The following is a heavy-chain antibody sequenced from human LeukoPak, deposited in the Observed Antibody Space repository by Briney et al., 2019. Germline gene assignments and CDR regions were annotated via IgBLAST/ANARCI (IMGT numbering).Heavy chain of an antibody. Sequence: ASVKVSCKASGYTFTSYGISWVRQAPGQGLEWIGWISAYNGNTNHAQKLQGRVTMTTDTSTSTAYMELRSLRSDDTAVYYCARDLGRSGSYENFDYWGQGTLVTVSS. CDR1: GYTFTSYG. V-gene: IGHV1-18*01. D-gene: IGHD1-26*01. J-gene: IGHJ4*02. CDR3: ARDLGRSGSYENFDY. CDR2: ISAYNGNT.